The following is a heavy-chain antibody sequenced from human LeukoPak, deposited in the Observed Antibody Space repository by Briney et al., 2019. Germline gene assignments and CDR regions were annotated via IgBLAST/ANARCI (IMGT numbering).Heavy chain of an antibody. CDR1: GFTFSSYA. D-gene: IGHD2-2*01. Sequence: GGSLRLSCAASGFTFSSYAMHWVRQAPGKGLEWVAVISYDGSNKYYADSVKGRFTISRDNSKNTLYLQMNSLRAEDTAVYYCAKGGKTIMCPTSCYDYWGQGTLVTVSS. J-gene: IGHJ4*02. V-gene: IGHV3-30-3*01. CDR2: ISYDGSNK. CDR3: AKGGKTIMCPTSCYDY.